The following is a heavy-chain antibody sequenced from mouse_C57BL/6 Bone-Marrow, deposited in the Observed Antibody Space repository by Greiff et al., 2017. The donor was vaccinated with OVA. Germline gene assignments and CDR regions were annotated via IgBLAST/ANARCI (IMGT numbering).Heavy chain of an antibody. D-gene: IGHD1-1*01. Sequence: QVQLKESGPELVKPGASVKISCKASGYAFSSSWMNWVKQRPGKGLEWIGRIYPGDGDTNYNGKFKGKATLTADKSSSTAYMQLSSLTSEDSAVYFCAREGGSSLYWYFDVWGTGTTVTVSS. CDR1: GYAFSSSW. CDR2: IYPGDGDT. J-gene: IGHJ1*03. V-gene: IGHV1-82*01. CDR3: AREGGSSLYWYFDV.